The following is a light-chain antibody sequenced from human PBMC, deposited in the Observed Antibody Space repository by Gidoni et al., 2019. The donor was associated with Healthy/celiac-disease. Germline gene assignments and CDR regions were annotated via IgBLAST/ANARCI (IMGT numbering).Light chain of an antibody. CDR1: SSNIGAGYD. CDR3: QSYDSSLSSSAV. V-gene: IGLV1-40*01. Sequence: QSVLPPPPSVSGAPGHRVTLSCTGSSSNIGAGYDVHWYQQLPGTAPNLLIYGNSNRPSGVPDRFSGSKSGTSASLAITGLQAEDEADYYCQSYDSSLSSSAVFGGGTQLTVL. J-gene: IGLJ7*01. CDR2: GNS.